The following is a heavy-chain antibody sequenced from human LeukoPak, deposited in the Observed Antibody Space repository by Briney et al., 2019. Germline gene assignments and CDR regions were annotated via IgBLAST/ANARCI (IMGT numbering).Heavy chain of an antibody. CDR1: GGSFSGYY. CDR2: INHSGST. J-gene: IGHJ4*02. CDR3: AVEYSSSDDAISDY. Sequence: PSETLSLTCAVYGGSFSGYYWSWIRQPPGKGLEWIGEINHSGSTNYNPSLKSRVTISVDTSKNQFSLELSSVTAADTAVYYCAVEYSSSDDAISDYWGQGTLVTVSS. D-gene: IGHD6-6*01. V-gene: IGHV4-34*01.